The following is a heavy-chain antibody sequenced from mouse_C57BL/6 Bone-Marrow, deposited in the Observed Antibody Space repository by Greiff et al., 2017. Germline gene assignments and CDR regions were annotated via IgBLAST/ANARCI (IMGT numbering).Heavy chain of an antibody. CDR2: MHPNGGST. CDR3: ARAYDCDGYAMDY. J-gene: IGHJ4*01. D-gene: IGHD2-4*01. CDR1: GYTFTNYW. V-gene: IGHV1-64*01. Sequence: VQLQQPGAELVKPGASVKLSCKASGYTFTNYWMHWVKQRPGQGLEWIGLMHPNGGSTDYNEKFKSEATLSVDKSSRTAYMELSSLTSEDSAVYYCARAYDCDGYAMDYWGQGTAVTVSS.